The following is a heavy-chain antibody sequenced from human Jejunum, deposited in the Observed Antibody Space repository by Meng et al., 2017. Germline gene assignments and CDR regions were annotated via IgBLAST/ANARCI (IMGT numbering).Heavy chain of an antibody. D-gene: IGHD3-3*01. CDR3: ARDHIVGGYYTY. V-gene: IGHV1-18*01. CDR2: ISTYNGNT. J-gene: IGHJ4*02. Sequence: QVQLVQSGSEVKKPGASVKVSCKASGYTFINYGIVWVRQAPGQGLEWMGWISTYNGNTNYAQNFQDRVTMTTDTSTSTAYMELRSLRSDDTAVYFCARDHIVGGYYTYWGQGTLVTVSS. CDR1: GYTFINYG.